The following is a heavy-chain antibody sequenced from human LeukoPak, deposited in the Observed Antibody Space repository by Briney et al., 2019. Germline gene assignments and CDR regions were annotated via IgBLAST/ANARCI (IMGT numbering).Heavy chain of an antibody. Sequence: GGSLRLSCAASGFTFSSYSMNWVRQAPGKGLEWVSSISSSSSYIYYADSVKGRFTISRDNAKNSLYLQMNSLRAEDTAVYYCAKGNGAGRPTDYWGQGTLVTVSS. CDR1: GFTFSSYS. CDR3: AKGNGAGRPTDY. J-gene: IGHJ4*02. V-gene: IGHV3-21*01. D-gene: IGHD3-10*01. CDR2: ISSSSSYI.